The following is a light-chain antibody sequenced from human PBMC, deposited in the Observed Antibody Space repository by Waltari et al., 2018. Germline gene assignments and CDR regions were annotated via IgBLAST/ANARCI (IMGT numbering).Light chain of an antibody. CDR1: QSVLFSSNNRNY. CDR3: QQSHTTPVYT. Sequence: DIVMTQSPDSLAVSLGERATTNCKSTQSVLFSSNNRNYLAWYQQKPGQSPKLVLYWASTRESGVPDRFSGSGSATDFTLTISSLQPEDFATYFCQQSHTTPVYTFGQGTKLDMK. J-gene: IGKJ2*01. CDR2: WAS. V-gene: IGKV4-1*01.